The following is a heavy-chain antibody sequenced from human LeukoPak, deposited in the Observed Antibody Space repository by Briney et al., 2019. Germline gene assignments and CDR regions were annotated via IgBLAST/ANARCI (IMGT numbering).Heavy chain of an antibody. CDR2: INHSGST. CDR1: GGSFSGYY. V-gene: IGHV4-34*01. Sequence: PSETLSLTCAVYGGSFSGYYWSWIRQPPGKGLEWIGEINHSGSTNYNPPLKSRVTISVDTSKNQFSLKLSSVTAEDTAVYYCAREGPSVTPYYWGQGTLVTVSS. CDR3: AREGPSVTPYY. D-gene: IGHD4-17*01. J-gene: IGHJ4*02.